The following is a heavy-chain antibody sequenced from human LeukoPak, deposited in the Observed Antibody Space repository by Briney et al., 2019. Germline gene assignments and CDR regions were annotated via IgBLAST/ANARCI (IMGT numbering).Heavy chain of an antibody. J-gene: IGHJ4*02. Sequence: GRSLRLSCAASGFTFRDYAMHWVRQAPGKGLEWVALISYEGSNKYYADSVKGRFTISRDNSKNTLYLEVNSLRAEDTAVYHCAKVSADNRHAIGFFFDSWGQGTLVTVSS. D-gene: IGHD1-1*01. CDR3: AKVSADNRHAIGFFFDS. CDR1: GFTFRDYA. CDR2: ISYEGSNK. V-gene: IGHV3-30-3*01.